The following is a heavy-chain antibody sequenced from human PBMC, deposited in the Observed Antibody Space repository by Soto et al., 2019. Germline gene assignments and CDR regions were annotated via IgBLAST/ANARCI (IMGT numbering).Heavy chain of an antibody. J-gene: IGHJ4*02. CDR2: IYHSGST. D-gene: IGHD2-2*01. Sequence: SETLSLTCTVSGGSISSYYWSWIRQPPGKGLEWIGYIYHSGSTIYNPSLKSRVTISVDGSKNQFSLKVKSVTAADTAVYYCARGRLVPAVNFDYWGLGTLVTVSS. CDR3: ARGRLVPAVNFDY. V-gene: IGHV4-59*12. CDR1: GGSISSYY.